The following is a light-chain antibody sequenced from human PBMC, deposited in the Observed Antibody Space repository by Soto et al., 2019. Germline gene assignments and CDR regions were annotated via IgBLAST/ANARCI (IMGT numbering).Light chain of an antibody. CDR2: EVS. J-gene: IGLJ1*01. V-gene: IGLV2-8*01. CDR3: SSYAGSNNYV. Sequence: QSALTQPPSASGSPGQSVTISCTGTSSDVGDYNYVSWYQQHPGKAPKLVIYEVSKRPSGVPDRFSGSKSGNTASLTVSGLQAEYEADYYCSSYAGSNNYVFGTGTKLTVL. CDR1: SSDVGDYNY.